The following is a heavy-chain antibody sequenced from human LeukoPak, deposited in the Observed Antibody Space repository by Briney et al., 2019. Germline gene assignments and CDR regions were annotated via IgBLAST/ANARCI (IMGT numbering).Heavy chain of an antibody. D-gene: IGHD2-2*01. CDR1: GFTFSTYA. Sequence: GRSLRLSCAASGFTFSTYAMHWVRQAPGKGLEWVAVISYDGSNRYADSVKGRFTISRDSSRHTVYLQMNSLRDEDTAVYYCARDQGYCTTTSCYSIGGYFDYWGRGTLVTVSS. J-gene: IGHJ4*02. CDR3: ARDQGYCTTTSCYSIGGYFDY. V-gene: IGHV3-30-3*01. CDR2: ISYDGSNR.